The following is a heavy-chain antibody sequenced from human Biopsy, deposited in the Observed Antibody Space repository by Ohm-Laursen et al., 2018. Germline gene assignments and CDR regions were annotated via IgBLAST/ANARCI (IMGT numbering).Heavy chain of an antibody. CDR2: IGSDARST. Sequence: SLRLSCTAFGFTFSNYAMGWVRQAPGKGLECVSSIGSDARSTLYADPVQGRFTISRDNSKNTLYLQIDNLRAEDTALYYCARAGPYYSDFWGQGTLVTVSS. CDR1: GFTFSNYA. V-gene: IGHV3-23*01. J-gene: IGHJ4*02. CDR3: ARAGPYYSDF.